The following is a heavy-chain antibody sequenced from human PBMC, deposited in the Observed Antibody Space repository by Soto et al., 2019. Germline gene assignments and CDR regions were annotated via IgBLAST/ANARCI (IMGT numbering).Heavy chain of an antibody. V-gene: IGHV4-38-2*02. D-gene: IGHD4-17*01. CDR1: GYSISSGYY. CDR3: ATPLGDYGDAFDI. Sequence: SETLSLTCTVSGYSISSGYYWGWIRQPPGKGLEWIGSIYHSGSTYYNPSLKSRVTISVDTSKNQFSLKLSSVTAADTAVYYCATPLGDYGDAFDIWGQGTMVTVSS. CDR2: IYHSGST. J-gene: IGHJ3*02.